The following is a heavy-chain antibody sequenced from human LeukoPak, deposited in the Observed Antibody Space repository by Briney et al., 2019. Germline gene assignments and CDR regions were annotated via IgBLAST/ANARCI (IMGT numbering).Heavy chain of an antibody. J-gene: IGHJ4*02. Sequence: SETLSLTCTVSGGSISSGGYYWSWIRQHPGKGLEWIGYIYYSGSTYYNPSLKSRVTIDTSKNQFSLKLSSVTAADTAVYYCARESSSGTPDYWGQGTLVTVSS. V-gene: IGHV4-31*03. D-gene: IGHD6-19*01. CDR3: ARESSSGTPDY. CDR1: GGSISSGGYY. CDR2: IYYSGST.